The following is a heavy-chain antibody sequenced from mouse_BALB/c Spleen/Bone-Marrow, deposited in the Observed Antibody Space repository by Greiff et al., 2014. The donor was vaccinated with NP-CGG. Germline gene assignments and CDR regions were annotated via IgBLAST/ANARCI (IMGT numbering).Heavy chain of an antibody. D-gene: IGHD2-3*01. V-gene: IGHV5-6-4*01. Sequence: EVKLVESGGGLVKPGGSLKLSCAASGFTFSSYTMSWVRQTPEKRLEWVATITSGGGYTYYPDSEKGRFTISRDNAKSTLYLQMSSLKSEDTAMYYCTRDLYDGYSYYAMDYWGQGTSVTVSS. CDR3: TRDLYDGYSYYAMDY. CDR2: ITSGGGYT. CDR1: GFTFSSYT. J-gene: IGHJ4*01.